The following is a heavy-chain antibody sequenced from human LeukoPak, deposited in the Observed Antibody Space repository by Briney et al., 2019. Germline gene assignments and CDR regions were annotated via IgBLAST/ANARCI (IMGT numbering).Heavy chain of an antibody. V-gene: IGHV3-23*01. CDR1: GFSFSNYA. D-gene: IGHD3-22*01. CDR2: ISAGGGTT. Sequence: GGSLRLSCAASGFSFSNYAMSWVRQAPGKGLECVSSISAGGGTTYYADSVEGRFTISRDTSKNTLYLQMNSLKADDTAVYYCARESRDTSGFYYGDYWGPGTLVTVSS. CDR3: ARESRDTSGFYYGDY. J-gene: IGHJ4*02.